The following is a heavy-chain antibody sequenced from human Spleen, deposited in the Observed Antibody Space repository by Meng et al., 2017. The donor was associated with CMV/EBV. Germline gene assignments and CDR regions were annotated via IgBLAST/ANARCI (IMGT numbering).Heavy chain of an antibody. CDR3: ARGQSQWIQLPFDY. D-gene: IGHD5-18*01. CDR1: GGSFSGYY. V-gene: IGHV4-34*01. Sequence: QVQLQQWGAGLLKPSETLSRTCAVYGGSFSGYYWSWIRQPPGKGLEWIGEINHSGSTNYNPSLRSRVTISVDTSKNQFSLKLSSVTAADTAVYYCARGQSQWIQLPFDYWGQGTLVTVSS. J-gene: IGHJ4*02. CDR2: INHSGST.